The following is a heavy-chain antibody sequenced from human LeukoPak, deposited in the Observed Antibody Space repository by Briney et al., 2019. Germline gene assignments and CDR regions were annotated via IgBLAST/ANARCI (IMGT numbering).Heavy chain of an antibody. CDR1: GGSISSRNW. Sequence: SGTLSLTCAVSGGSISSRNWWSWVRQPPGKGLEWIGEIYHSGSTNYNPSLKTRVTISVDKSKNQFSLKLSSVTAADTAVYYCARVKDPGGYYYYYYMDIWGKGNTVTVSS. CDR2: IYHSGST. V-gene: IGHV4-4*02. CDR3: ARVKDPGGYYYYYYMDI. D-gene: IGHD3-16*01. J-gene: IGHJ6*03.